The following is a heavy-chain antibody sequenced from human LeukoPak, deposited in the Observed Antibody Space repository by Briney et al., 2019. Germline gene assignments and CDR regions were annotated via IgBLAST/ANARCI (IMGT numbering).Heavy chain of an antibody. Sequence: GASVKVSCKASGYTFTSYAMHWVRQAPGQRLEWMGWINAGNGNTKYSQEFQGRVTITRDTSASTAYMELSSLRSEDMAVYYCARGVSVAGRTGWFDPWGQGTLVTVSS. CDR3: ARGVSVAGRTGWFDP. J-gene: IGHJ5*02. CDR2: INAGNGNT. D-gene: IGHD6-19*01. V-gene: IGHV1-3*03. CDR1: GYTFTSYA.